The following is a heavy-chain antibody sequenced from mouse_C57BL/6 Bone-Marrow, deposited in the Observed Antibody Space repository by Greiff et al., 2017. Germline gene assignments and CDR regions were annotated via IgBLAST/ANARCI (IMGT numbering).Heavy chain of an antibody. CDR2: IHPNSGST. D-gene: IGHD1-1*01. Sequence: QVQLQQPGAELVKPGASVKLSCKASCYTFTSYWLHCVKLRPGHGLVCIGMIHPNSGSTNYNEKFTCNATLTVDYSSSTASMQLSSLSSEDSAVYYCARYYGSSYKYFDYWGQGTTLTVSS. CDR3: ARYYGSSYKYFDY. V-gene: IGHV1-64*01. CDR1: CYTFTSYW. J-gene: IGHJ2*01.